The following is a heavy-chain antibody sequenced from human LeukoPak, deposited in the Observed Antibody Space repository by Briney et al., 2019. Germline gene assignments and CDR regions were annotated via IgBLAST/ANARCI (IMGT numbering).Heavy chain of an antibody. J-gene: IGHJ3*02. D-gene: IGHD5-12*01. CDR3: ARAREWLRLKFDAFDI. V-gene: IGHV3-7*01. CDR1: GHTFSSYW. CDR2: IKQYGSEK. Sequence: GGSLRLSCSVSGHTFSSYWMGCVRRTPGRGGGWVDNIKQYGSEKYYVDSVKGRFTISRDNAKNSLYLQMNSLRAEDTAVYYCARAREWLRLKFDAFDIWGQGTMVTVSS.